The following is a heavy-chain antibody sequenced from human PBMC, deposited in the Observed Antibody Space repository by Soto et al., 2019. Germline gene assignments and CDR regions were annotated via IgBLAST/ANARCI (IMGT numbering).Heavy chain of an antibody. CDR1: GIRFSDHS. CDR3: ARLPKGSLVTA. Sequence: LVESGGGLVSPGGSLRLSCVASGIRFSDHSMNWVRQAPGKGLQWISYISSNSDKTYYADSVKGRFTVSRDNAKNALFLQMNSLRDDDTATYYCARLPKGSLVTAWGQGARVTVSS. D-gene: IGHD2-21*02. CDR2: ISSNSDKT. V-gene: IGHV3-48*02. J-gene: IGHJ4*02.